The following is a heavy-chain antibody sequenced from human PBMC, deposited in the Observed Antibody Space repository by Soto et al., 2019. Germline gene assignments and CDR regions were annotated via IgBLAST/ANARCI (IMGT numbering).Heavy chain of an antibody. Sequence: ESGGGVVQPGTSLRLSCVASGFTFSASGMHWVRQTPGKGLEWVAIIWFDGSKQYYADSVKGRFTVSRDNPGSTLFLQMNDPRTEDTAMYYCARDLNTGYVGDYWGQGALVVVSS. V-gene: IGHV3-33*01. CDR1: GFTFSASG. CDR2: IWFDGSKQ. J-gene: IGHJ4*02. CDR3: ARDLNTGYVGDY. D-gene: IGHD5-12*01.